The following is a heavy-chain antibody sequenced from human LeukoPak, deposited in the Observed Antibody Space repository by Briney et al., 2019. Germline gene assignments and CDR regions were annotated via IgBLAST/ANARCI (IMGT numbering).Heavy chain of an antibody. D-gene: IGHD2-15*01. Sequence: GASVKVSCKASGGTFSSYAISWVRQAPGQGLEWMGGIIPIFGTANYAQKFQGRVTITADKSTSTAYMELSSLRSEDTAVYYCARDERDLAATSWGQGTLVTVSS. V-gene: IGHV1-69*06. CDR2: IIPIFGTA. CDR3: ARDERDLAATS. J-gene: IGHJ5*02. CDR1: GGTFSSYA.